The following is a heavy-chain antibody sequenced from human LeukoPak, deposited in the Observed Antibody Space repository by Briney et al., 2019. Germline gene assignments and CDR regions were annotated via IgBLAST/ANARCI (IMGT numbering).Heavy chain of an antibody. CDR1: GFTFNLYG. D-gene: IGHD1-26*01. Sequence: PGGSRTLSCAAAGFTFNLYGMSWVRQVPGKGLEWVSGISGYGANTYYADSVKGRLTISRDNSKNTVFLQMNSLPVEDTAVYHCAKDRGPYLGIDNNWFDPWGQGTLVIVSS. V-gene: IGHV3-23*01. J-gene: IGHJ5*02. CDR2: ISGYGANT. CDR3: AKDRGPYLGIDNNWFDP.